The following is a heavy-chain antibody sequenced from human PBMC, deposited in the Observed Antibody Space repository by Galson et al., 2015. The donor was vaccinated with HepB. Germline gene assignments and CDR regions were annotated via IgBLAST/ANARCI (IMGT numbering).Heavy chain of an antibody. D-gene: IGHD3-10*01. J-gene: IGHJ4*02. CDR1: GFAFSSSI. CDR2: IVVGSGNT. V-gene: IGHV1-58*02. Sequence: SVKVSCKASGFAFSSSIMQWVRQARGQRLEWIGWIVVGSGNTYYSQEFQERVTITGDMSTSTAYMELSSLRSEDTAVYYCAAGQMVRPDYWGQGTLVTVSS. CDR3: AAGQMVRPDY.